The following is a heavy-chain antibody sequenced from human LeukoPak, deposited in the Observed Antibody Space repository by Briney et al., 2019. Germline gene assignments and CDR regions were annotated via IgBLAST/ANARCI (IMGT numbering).Heavy chain of an antibody. CDR1: GGTFSSYA. Sequence: ASVKVSCKASGGTFSSYAISWVRQAPGQGLEWMGRIIPILGIANYAQKFQGRVTITADKSTSTAYMELSSLRSEDTAVYYCARYMVRGVDDAFDIWGQGTMVTVSS. D-gene: IGHD3-10*01. CDR2: IIPILGIA. V-gene: IGHV1-69*04. CDR3: ARYMVRGVDDAFDI. J-gene: IGHJ3*02.